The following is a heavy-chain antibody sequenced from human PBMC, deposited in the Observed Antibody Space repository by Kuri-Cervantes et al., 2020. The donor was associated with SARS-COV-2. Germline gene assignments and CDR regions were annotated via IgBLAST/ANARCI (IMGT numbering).Heavy chain of an antibody. V-gene: IGHV4-38-2*02. D-gene: IGHD6-13*01. J-gene: IGHJ5*02. CDR2: IYYSGST. Sequence: ESLKISCTVSGYSISSGYYWGWIRQPPGKGLEWIGSIYYSGSTYYNPSLKSRVTISVDTSKNQFSLKLSSVTAADTAVYYCAPQGRYSSSPNWFDPWGQGTLVTVSS. CDR3: APQGRYSSSPNWFDP. CDR1: GYSISSGYY.